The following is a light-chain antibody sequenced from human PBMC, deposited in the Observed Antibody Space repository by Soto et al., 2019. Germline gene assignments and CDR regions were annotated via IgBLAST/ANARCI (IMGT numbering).Light chain of an antibody. J-gene: IGLJ1*01. CDR1: SSDVGGYNY. CDR3: SSYTSSSAYV. V-gene: IGLV2-14*01. CDR2: DVS. Sequence: QSALTQPASVSGSPGQSITISCTGTSSDVGGYNYVSWYQQHPGKASKLMIYDVSNRPSGVPNRFSGSKSGNTASLTISGLQAEDEADYYCSSYTSSSAYVFGTGTKVTVL.